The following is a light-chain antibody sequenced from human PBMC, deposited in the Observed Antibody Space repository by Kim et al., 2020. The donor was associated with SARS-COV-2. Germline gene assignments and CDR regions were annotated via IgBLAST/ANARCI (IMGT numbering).Light chain of an antibody. Sequence: DIRMTQSPSSLSASVGDRVTITCRASQGINNDLAWYQQKPGKVPNLLIYGASALQSGVPSRFSGRGSGTDFTLTISSLQPEDVAIYYCQRYDGYPWTFGRGSKVDIK. CDR1: QGINND. V-gene: IGKV1-27*01. J-gene: IGKJ1*01. CDR3: QRYDGYPWT. CDR2: GAS.